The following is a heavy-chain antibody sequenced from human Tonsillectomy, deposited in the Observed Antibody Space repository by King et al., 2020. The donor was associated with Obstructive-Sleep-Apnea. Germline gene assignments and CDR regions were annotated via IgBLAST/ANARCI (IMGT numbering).Heavy chain of an antibody. CDR1: GFTFSSYS. V-gene: IGHV3-48*04. CDR3: ARDSGN. CDR2: ISSSSSTI. J-gene: IGHJ4*02. D-gene: IGHD1-1*01. Sequence: VQLVESGGGLVQPGGSLRLSCAASGFTFSSYSMNWVRQAPGKGLEWGSYISSSSSTIYYADSVKGRFTISRDNAKNSLYLQMNSLRAEDTAVYYCARDSGNWGQGTLVTVSS.